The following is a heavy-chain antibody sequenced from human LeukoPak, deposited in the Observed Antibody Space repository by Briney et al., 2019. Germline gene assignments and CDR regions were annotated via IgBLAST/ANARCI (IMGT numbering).Heavy chain of an antibody. D-gene: IGHD6-19*01. CDR2: IYTSGST. V-gene: IGHV4-59*10. Sequence: SETLSLTCAVYGGSFSSYYWSWIRQPAGRGLEWIGRIYTSGSTNYNPSLKSRVTMSVDTSKNQFSLKLSSVTAADTAVYYCARVQWPRPWFDPWGQGTLVTVSS. CDR3: ARVQWPRPWFDP. CDR1: GGSFSSYY. J-gene: IGHJ5*02.